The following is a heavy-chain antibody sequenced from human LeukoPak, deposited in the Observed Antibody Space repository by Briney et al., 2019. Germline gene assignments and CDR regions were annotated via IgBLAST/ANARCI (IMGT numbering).Heavy chain of an antibody. CDR3: AKGLGGGSGYYDPPFDY. CDR1: GFTFSSYA. J-gene: IGHJ4*02. Sequence: GSLRLSCAASGFTFSSYAMSWVRQAPGKGLEWVSVISGSGGSTYYADSVKGRFTISRDNAKNSLYLQMNSLRAEDTALYYCAKGLGGGSGYYDPPFDYWGQGPLVTVSS. CDR2: ISGSGGST. D-gene: IGHD3-22*01. V-gene: IGHV3-23*01.